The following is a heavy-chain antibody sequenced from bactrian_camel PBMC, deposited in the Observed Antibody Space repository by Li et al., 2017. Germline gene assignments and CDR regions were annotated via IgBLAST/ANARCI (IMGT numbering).Heavy chain of an antibody. J-gene: IGHJ4*01. D-gene: IGHD7*01. Sequence: HVQLVESGGRSVQAGTSLTLSCVLSGDMDPAHCMGWFRQVPGKQREKVALIGSDRATHYSESVKGRFTISQDTAKNSVYIQMNSLKFEDTAVYYCVKDAPQPLVGGACGANDYWGQGTQVTVS. CDR2: IGSDRAT. V-gene: IGHV3S53*01. CDR3: VKDAPQPLVGGACGANDY. CDR1: GDMDPAHC.